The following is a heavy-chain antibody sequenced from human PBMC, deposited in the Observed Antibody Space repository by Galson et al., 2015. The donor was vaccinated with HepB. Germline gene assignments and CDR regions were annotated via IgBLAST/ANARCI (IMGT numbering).Heavy chain of an antibody. CDR3: AREPMLPMGFDY. V-gene: IGHV4-4*07. D-gene: IGHD3-10*02. CDR2: IFRSGSN. J-gene: IGHJ4*02. Sequence: VSGGSINSAYWSWIRQAAGKGPEYIGRIFRSGSNNYNPSLRSRVTMSIDTSTSQISLKMRSVTVADTAVYYCAREPMLPMGFDYWGQGILVTVSS. CDR1: GGSINSAY.